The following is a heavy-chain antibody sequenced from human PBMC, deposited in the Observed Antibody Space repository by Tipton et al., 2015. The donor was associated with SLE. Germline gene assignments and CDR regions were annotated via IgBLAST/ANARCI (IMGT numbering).Heavy chain of an antibody. J-gene: IGHJ4*02. D-gene: IGHD6-19*01. CDR3: ARTPGSGWQYYFDY. Sequence: LRLSCSVSGGSISSKYWSWIRQTPGKGLEWIGYFSYSGGINYNPSLKSRVTISADTSKNQFSLKLSSVTAADTAVYFCARTPGSGWQYYFDYWGQGTLVTVSS. CDR1: GGSISSKY. V-gene: IGHV4-59*01. CDR2: FSYSGGI.